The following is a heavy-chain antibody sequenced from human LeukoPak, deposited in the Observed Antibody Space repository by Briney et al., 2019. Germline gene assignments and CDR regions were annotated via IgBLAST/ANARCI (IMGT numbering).Heavy chain of an antibody. J-gene: IGHJ2*01. CDR1: GGSISSSSYY. D-gene: IGHD2-2*03. Sequence: SETLSLTCTVSGGSISSSSYYWGWIRQPPGKGLEWIGSIYYSGSTYYNPSLKSRVTISVDTSKNQFSLKLSSVTTADTAVYYCARIFGYARWYFDLWGRGTLVTVSS. CDR2: IYYSGST. V-gene: IGHV4-39*01. CDR3: ARIFGYARWYFDL.